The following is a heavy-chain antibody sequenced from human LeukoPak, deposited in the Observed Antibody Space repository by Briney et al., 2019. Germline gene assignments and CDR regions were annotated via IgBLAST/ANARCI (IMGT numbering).Heavy chain of an antibody. J-gene: IGHJ6*02. CDR1: GFTFSSYS. CDR3: ARDLYGDYGMDV. D-gene: IGHD4-17*01. CDR2: ISSSSNYI. V-gene: IGHV3-21*01. Sequence: GGSLRLSCAASGFTFSSYSMNWVRQAPGKGLEWVSSISSSSNYIYYADSLKGRFTISRDNAKLSLYLQMNSLRAEDTAVYCCARDLYGDYGMDVWGQGTTVTVSS.